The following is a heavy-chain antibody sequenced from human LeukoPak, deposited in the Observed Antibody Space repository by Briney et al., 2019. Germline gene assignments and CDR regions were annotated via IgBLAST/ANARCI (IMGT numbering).Heavy chain of an antibody. CDR1: GFTFSSYS. D-gene: IGHD3-10*01. CDR3: ARDQITMVRGGALDY. CDR2: ISSSSSYI. V-gene: IGHV3-21*01. Sequence: PGGSLRLSCAASGFTFSSYSMNWVRQAPGKGLECVSSISSSSSYIYYADSVKGRFTISRDNAKNSLYLQMNSLRAEDTAVYYCARDQITMVRGGALDYWGQGTLVTVSS. J-gene: IGHJ4*02.